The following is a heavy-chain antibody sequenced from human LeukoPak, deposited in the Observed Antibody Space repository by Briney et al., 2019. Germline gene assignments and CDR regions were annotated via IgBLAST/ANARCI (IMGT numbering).Heavy chain of an antibody. CDR3: ARLPRITMIVVPR. CDR2: INHSGST. CDR1: SGSISSGGYS. D-gene: IGHD3-22*01. V-gene: IGHV4-34*01. Sequence: PSETLSLTCAVSSGSISSGGYSWSWIRQPPGKGLEWIGEINHSGSTNYNPSLKSRVTISVDTSKNQFSLKLSSVTAADTAVYYCARLPRITMIVVPRWGQGTLVTVSS. J-gene: IGHJ4*02.